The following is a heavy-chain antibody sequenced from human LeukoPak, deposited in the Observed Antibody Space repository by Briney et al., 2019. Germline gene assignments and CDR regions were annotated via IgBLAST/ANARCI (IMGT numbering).Heavy chain of an antibody. CDR3: ARAPQTGPHYYGMDV. Sequence: ASVKASCKASGGTFSSYAISWVRQAPGQGLEWMGGIIPIFGTINYAQKFLGRVTITADESTNTAYMELSSLRSEDTAVYYCARAPQTGPHYYGMDVWGKGTTVTVSS. D-gene: IGHD3-9*01. CDR1: GGTFSSYA. J-gene: IGHJ6*04. V-gene: IGHV1-69*13. CDR2: IIPIFGTI.